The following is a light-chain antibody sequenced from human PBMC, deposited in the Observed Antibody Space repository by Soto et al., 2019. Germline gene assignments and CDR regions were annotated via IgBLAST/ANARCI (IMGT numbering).Light chain of an antibody. V-gene: IGLV2-14*01. CDR2: EVS. J-gene: IGLJ2*01. CDR1: SSDVGGYNY. Sequence: QSALTQPASVSGSPGQSITISCTGTSSDVGGYNYVSWYQQHPGKAPKLMIYEVSNRPSGVSHRFSGSKSGNTASLTISGLQAEDEADYYCSSYTSSSTVVFGGGTKLTVL. CDR3: SSYTSSSTVV.